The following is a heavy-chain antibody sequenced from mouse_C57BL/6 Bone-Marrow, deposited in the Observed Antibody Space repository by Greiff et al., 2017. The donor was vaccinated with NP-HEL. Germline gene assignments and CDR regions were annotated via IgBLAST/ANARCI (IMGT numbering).Heavy chain of an antibody. Sequence: EVHLVESGPGLVKPSQSLSLTCSVTGYSITSGYYWNWIRQFPGNKLEWMGYISYDGSNNYNPSLKNRISITRDTSKNQFFLKLNSVTTEDTATYYCARRGGWLLRDYWGQGTTLTVSS. J-gene: IGHJ2*01. CDR3: ARRGGWLLRDY. CDR2: ISYDGSN. D-gene: IGHD2-3*01. CDR1: GYSITSGYY. V-gene: IGHV3-6*01.